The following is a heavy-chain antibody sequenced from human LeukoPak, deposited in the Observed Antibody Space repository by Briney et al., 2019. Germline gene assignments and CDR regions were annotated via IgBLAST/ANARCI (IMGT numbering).Heavy chain of an antibody. CDR3: AKSSGGYVFDP. Sequence: GGSLRLSCAASGFTFSSYWMNWVRQAPGKRLEWVANIKQEGSEKYYVDSVKGRFIISRDNANNSLYLQMNSLRAEDTAVYYCAKSSGGYVFDPWGQGTLVTVSS. V-gene: IGHV3-7*01. J-gene: IGHJ5*02. CDR1: GFTFSSYW. CDR2: IKQEGSEK. D-gene: IGHD6-19*01.